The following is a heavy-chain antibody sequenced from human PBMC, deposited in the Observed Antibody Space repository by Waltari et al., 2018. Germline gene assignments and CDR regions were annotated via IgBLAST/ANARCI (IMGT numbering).Heavy chain of an antibody. Sequence: QVQLQESGPGLVKPSETLSLTCTVSDVSIGKYYWTWIRQSPGMGLEWIGYIYYNGYTIYNPSLKSRITISLDTSKSQFSLSLYSVTAADTAVYYCVTGSVDSRSWYEFDYWGQGTLDTV. CDR2: IYYNGYT. CDR3: VTGSVDSRSWYEFDY. V-gene: IGHV4-59*01. D-gene: IGHD6-13*01. J-gene: IGHJ4*02. CDR1: DVSIGKYY.